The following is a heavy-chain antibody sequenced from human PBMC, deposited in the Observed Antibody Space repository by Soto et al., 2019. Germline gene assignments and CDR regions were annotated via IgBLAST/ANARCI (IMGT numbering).Heavy chain of an antibody. CDR3: ARDPLDP. CDR2: INAGNGNT. Sequence: WVRQDPGQRLEWMGWINAGNGNTKYSQKFQGRVTITRDTSASTAYMELSSLRSEDTAVYYCARDPLDPWGQGTLVTVSS. J-gene: IGHJ5*02. V-gene: IGHV1-3*01.